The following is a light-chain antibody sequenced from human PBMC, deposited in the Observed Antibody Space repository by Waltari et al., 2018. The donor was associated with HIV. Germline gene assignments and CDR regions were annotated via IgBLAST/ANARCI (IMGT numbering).Light chain of an antibody. CDR2: SNN. J-gene: IGLJ3*02. Sequence: QSVLTQPPSASGTPGQRVTISCSGSSSTIDINTVTWYQQFPGTAPQLLIYSNNQRPSGVPDRFSGSKSGTSAALAISGLQSEDEADYYCATWDDSLNGPVFGGGTKLTVL. CDR3: ATWDDSLNGPV. CDR1: SSTIDINT. V-gene: IGLV1-44*01.